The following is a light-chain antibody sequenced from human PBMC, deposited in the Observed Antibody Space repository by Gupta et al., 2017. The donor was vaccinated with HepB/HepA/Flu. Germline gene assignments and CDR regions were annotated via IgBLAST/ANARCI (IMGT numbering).Light chain of an antibody. V-gene: IGLV4-69*01. CDR1: SGHSSYA. CDR2: VNNDGSH. CDR3: QTWGSGVFGV. Sequence: QLVLTQSPSASASLGASVKLTCTLSSGHSSYAIAWHQQQPEKGPRFLMMVNNDGSHNKGDGIPDRFSGSSPGAERYLTISSLQSEDEADYYCQTWGSGVFGVFGGGTKLTVL. J-gene: IGLJ3*02.